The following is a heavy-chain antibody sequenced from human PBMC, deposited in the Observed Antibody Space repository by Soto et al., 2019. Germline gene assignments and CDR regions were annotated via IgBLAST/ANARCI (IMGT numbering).Heavy chain of an antibody. CDR1: GGSISSGDYY. CDR2: IYYSGST. Sequence: QVQLQESGPGLVKPSQTLSLTCTVSGGSISSGDYYWSWIRQPPGMGLEWIGYIYYSGSTYYNPSLKSRVTISVDTSKNHFSLKLTSVTAADTAVYYCAGGTIFGVLNYYGLDVWGQGTTVTVSS. J-gene: IGHJ6*02. D-gene: IGHD3-3*01. V-gene: IGHV4-30-4*01. CDR3: AGGTIFGVLNYYGLDV.